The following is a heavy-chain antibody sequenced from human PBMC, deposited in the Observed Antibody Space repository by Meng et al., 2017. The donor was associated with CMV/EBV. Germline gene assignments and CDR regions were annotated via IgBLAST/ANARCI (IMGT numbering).Heavy chain of an antibody. CDR2: IGTAGDT. CDR3: ARAGQAPAVYYYGMDV. Sequence: GGSLRLSCAASGFTFSSYDMHWVRQATGKGLEWVSAIGTAGDTYSPGSVKGRFTISRENAKNSLYLQMNSLRAGDTAVYYCARAGQAPAVYYYGMDVWGQGTTVTVSS. CDR1: GFTFSSYD. D-gene: IGHD2-2*01. V-gene: IGHV3-13*01. J-gene: IGHJ6*02.